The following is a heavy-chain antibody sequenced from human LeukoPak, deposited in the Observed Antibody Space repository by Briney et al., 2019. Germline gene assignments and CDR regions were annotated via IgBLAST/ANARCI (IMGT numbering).Heavy chain of an antibody. CDR3: ARHLSSISSCPNY. V-gene: IGHV5-51*01. CDR2: IYPGDSDT. CDR1: GYSFTSYW. D-gene: IGHD2-2*01. Sequence: GESLKISCKGSGYSFTSYWIGWVRQMPGKGLEWMGIIYPGDSDTRYSPPFQGQVTISADKSISTAYLHWSSLKASDTAIYYCARHLSSISSCPNYWGQGTLVTVSS. J-gene: IGHJ4*02.